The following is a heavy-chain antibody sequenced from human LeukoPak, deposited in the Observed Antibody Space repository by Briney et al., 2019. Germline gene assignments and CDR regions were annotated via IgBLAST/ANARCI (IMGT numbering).Heavy chain of an antibody. J-gene: IGHJ6*03. CDR2: IGTAGDT. CDR1: GFTFSSYD. CDR3: ARADYKYYYDSSGQYYYYYYYMDV. V-gene: IGHV3-13*01. Sequence: GGSLRLSCAASGFTFSSYDMHWVRQATGKGLEWVSAIGTAGDTYYPGSVKGRFTISRENAKNSLYLQMNSLRAGDTAVYYCARADYKYYYDSSGQYYYYYYYMDVWGKGTTVTASS. D-gene: IGHD3-22*01.